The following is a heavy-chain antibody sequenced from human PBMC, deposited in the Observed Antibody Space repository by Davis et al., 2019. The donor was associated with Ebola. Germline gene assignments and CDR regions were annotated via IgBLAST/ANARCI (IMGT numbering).Heavy chain of an antibody. J-gene: IGHJ3*02. CDR1: GFTLNSCA. D-gene: IGHD3-22*01. CDR2: ISYDGSDK. Sequence: GGSLRLSCAASGFTLNSCAMFWVRQAPGKGLEWMTVISYDGSDKYYADSVKGRFTISRDNSKNTLFLQMNSLRAEDTALYYCARTYYYDDSGYRNAFDMWGQGTMVTVSS. V-gene: IGHV3-30*04. CDR3: ARTYYYDDSGYRNAFDM.